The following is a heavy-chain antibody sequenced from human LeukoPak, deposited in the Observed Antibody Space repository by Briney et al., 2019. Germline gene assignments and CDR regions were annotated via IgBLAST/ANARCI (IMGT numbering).Heavy chain of an antibody. V-gene: IGHV3-30*18. CDR1: GFTFSIYG. CDR2: ISYDGSNK. J-gene: IGHJ4*02. D-gene: IGHD3-9*01. Sequence: TGGSLRLSCAASGFTFSIYGMHWVRQAPGKGLEWVAVISYDGSNKYYADSVKGRFTISRDNSKNTLYLQMNSLRAEDTAVYYCAKDRLRYFDWLPFFDYWGQGTLVTVSS. CDR3: AKDRLRYFDWLPFFDY.